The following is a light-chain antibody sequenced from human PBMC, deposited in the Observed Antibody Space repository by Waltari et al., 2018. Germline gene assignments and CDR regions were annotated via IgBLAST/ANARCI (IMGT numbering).Light chain of an antibody. V-gene: IGLV2-14*03. CDR1: NSDIGGYNY. CDR3: GSYTSNSSLDVV. CDR2: EVS. J-gene: IGLJ3*02. Sequence: QSALTQPASVSGSPGQSITIPCTGTNSDIGGYNYVSWYQQHPGKAPKVIIYEVSKRPSGVSHRFSGSKSGNTASLTISGLQADDEADYYCGSYTSNSSLDVVFGGGTELTVL.